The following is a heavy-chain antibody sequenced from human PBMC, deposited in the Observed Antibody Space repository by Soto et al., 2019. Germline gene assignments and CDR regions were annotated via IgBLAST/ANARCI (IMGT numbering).Heavy chain of an antibody. Sequence: PGESLKISCNGSGYIFTSYWIGWVRQMPGKGLEWMGIIYPGDSDTRYSPSFQGQVTISADKSISTAYLQWSSLKASDTAMYYCASVRIAAAGSFDYWGQGTLVTVSS. J-gene: IGHJ4*02. CDR1: GYIFTSYW. CDR3: ASVRIAAAGSFDY. D-gene: IGHD6-13*01. V-gene: IGHV5-51*01. CDR2: IYPGDSDT.